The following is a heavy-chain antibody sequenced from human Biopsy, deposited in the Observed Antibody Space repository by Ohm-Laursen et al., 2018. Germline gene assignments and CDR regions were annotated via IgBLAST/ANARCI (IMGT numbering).Heavy chain of an antibody. J-gene: IGHJ5*02. CDR1: GRSISSGCSY. CDR2: IFYSANT. D-gene: IGHD3-22*01. Sequence: SLSLSFSCTVSGRSISSGCSYRGWIRQRPGKGLERIGYIFYSANTNYNPSLKNLINISGDKSKNQFSLKLNSVSAADTVVYYCARGDYFDSNGYFWFDPWGQGTLVTVSS. CDR3: ARGDYFDSNGYFWFDP. V-gene: IGHV4-31*01.